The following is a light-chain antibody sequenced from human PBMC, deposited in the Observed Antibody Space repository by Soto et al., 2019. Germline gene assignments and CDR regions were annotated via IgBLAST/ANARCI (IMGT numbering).Light chain of an antibody. J-gene: IGKJ1*01. CDR2: TAS. CDR3: LQHHTYPPT. V-gene: IGKV1-5*01. Sequence: DIKTTQSPSTLSASVGDRVTITCRASQSISTWLAWYQQKPGKAPKRLIYTASNLQSGVPSRFSGSGSGTEFTLTISSLQPEDFATYFCLQHHTYPPTFGQGTKVDI. CDR1: QSISTW.